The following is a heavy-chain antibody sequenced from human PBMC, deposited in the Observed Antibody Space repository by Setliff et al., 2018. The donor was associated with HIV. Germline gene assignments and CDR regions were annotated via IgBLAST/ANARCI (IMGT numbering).Heavy chain of an antibody. V-gene: IGHV3-30*04. J-gene: IGHJ4*02. CDR3: ARGTGSYSYGDPIDF. Sequence: GGSLRLSCAASNFTFSSYAMFWVRQAPGKGLEWVTVISFDGMNDFYSDSVRGRFTISRDNSKNTLYLQMNSLRPDDTAIYYCARGTGSYSYGDPIDFWGQGTLVTVSS. D-gene: IGHD4-17*01. CDR1: NFTFSSYA. CDR2: ISFDGMND.